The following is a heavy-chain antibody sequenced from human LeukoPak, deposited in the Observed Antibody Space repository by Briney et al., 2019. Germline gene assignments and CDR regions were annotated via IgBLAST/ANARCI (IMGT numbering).Heavy chain of an antibody. CDR2: ISYSGYT. V-gene: IGHV4-59*08. J-gene: IGHJ3*02. CDR3: ARHDSIISKILGERPFEI. Sequence: SETLSLTCTVSGGSISSYHWSWIRQPPGKGLEWIGYISYSGYTNYNPSLKSRVTISVDRSKNQFSLKLSSVTAADTAAYYCARHDSIISKILGERPFEIWGQGTMVTVSS. CDR1: GGSISSYH. D-gene: IGHD2/OR15-2a*01.